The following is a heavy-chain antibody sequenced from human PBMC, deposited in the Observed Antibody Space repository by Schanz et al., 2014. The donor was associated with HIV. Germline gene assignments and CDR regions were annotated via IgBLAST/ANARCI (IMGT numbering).Heavy chain of an antibody. V-gene: IGHV1-2*02. J-gene: IGHJ4*02. CDR3: ARGETFEKQLWILELFPPDS. Sequence: QVQLVQSGAEVKKPGASVKVSCKASGYTFTGYYMHWVRQAPGQGLEWMGWINPNSGGTNYAQKFQGRVTMTRDSSTNTAYLEVSSLRSDDTAVYYCARGETFEKQLWILELFPPDSWGQGTLVTVSS. CDR1: GYTFTGYY. CDR2: INPNSGGT. D-gene: IGHD2-2*03.